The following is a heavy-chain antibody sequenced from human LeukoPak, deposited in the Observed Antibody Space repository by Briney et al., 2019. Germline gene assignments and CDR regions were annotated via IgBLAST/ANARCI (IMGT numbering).Heavy chain of an antibody. D-gene: IGHD1-26*01. V-gene: IGHV1-18*01. Sequence: ASVKVSCKASGGTFSSYAISWVRQAPGQGLEWMGWISAYNGNTNYAQKLQGRVTMTTDTSTSTAYMELRSLRSDDTAVYYCARIRWEWELLRPQNFWFDPWGQGTLVTVSS. CDR2: ISAYNGNT. J-gene: IGHJ5*02. CDR1: GGTFSSYA. CDR3: ARIRWEWELLRPQNFWFDP.